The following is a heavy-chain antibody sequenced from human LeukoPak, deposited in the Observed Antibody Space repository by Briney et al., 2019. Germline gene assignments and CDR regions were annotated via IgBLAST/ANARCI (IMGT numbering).Heavy chain of an antibody. CDR3: TRYSSSGWV. J-gene: IGHJ4*02. CDR2: LKSKTDGGTT. D-gene: IGHD6-19*01. Sequence: GGSLRLSCAASGFTFNNAWMNWVRHAPGKGLEGVGRLKSKTDGGTTDYAAPVKGRFTISRDDSKNTLYAQMNSLKPDDTAVYYCTRYSSSGWVWGQGTLVTVSS. V-gene: IGHV3-15*01. CDR1: GFTFNNAW.